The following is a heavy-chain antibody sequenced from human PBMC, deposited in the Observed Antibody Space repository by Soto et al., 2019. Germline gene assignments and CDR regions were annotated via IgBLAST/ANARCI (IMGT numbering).Heavy chain of an antibody. V-gene: IGHV1-18*01. CDR2: ISTYNGDT. Sequence: GASVKVSCKASGYTFTTFVISWVRQAPGQGLEWMGWISTYNGDTNYAQKFQDRVTMTTDTSTNTVYMELRSLRSDDTAVYYCAREGVAPYYYYGMDVWGQGTTVTVSS. CDR1: GYTFTTFV. D-gene: IGHD2-15*01. CDR3: AREGVAPYYYYGMDV. J-gene: IGHJ6*02.